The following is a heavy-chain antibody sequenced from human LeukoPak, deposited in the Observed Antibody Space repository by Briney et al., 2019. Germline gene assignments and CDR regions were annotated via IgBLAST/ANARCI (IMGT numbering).Heavy chain of an antibody. CDR2: IYHSGST. CDR1: GGSISSSNW. V-gene: IGHV4-4*02. CDR3: ARARYSSGWYEFDY. J-gene: IGHJ4*02. D-gene: IGHD6-19*01. Sequence: NPSETLSLTCAVSGGSISSSNWWSWVRQPPGKGLEWIGEIYHSGSTNYNPSLKSRVTISVDKSKNQFSLKPSSVTAADTAVYYCARARYSSGWYEFDYWGQGTLVTVSS.